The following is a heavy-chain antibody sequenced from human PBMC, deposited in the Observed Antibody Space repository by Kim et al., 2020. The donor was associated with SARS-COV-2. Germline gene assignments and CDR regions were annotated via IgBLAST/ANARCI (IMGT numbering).Heavy chain of an antibody. CDR3: ARGYSSSWYWAFDI. Sequence: YPGDVKGRFTISRENAKNSLYLQMNGLRAGDTDVYYCARGYSSSWYWAFDIWGQGTMVTVSS. V-gene: IGHV3-13*01. J-gene: IGHJ3*02. D-gene: IGHD6-13*01.